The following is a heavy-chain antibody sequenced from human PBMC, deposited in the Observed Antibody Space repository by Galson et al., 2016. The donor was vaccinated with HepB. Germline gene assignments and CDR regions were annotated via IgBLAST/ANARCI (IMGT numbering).Heavy chain of an antibody. J-gene: IGHJ6*02. Sequence: SLRLSCAASGFAFSNYAMSWVRQAPGKGLEWISVISGNGDLTKYADSVRGRFTISRDNSKDTLFLQMNSLRVEDTGVFYCARGLAAVAYYGMDVWGQGITVTVSS. CDR2: ISGNGDLT. D-gene: IGHD2-21*01. CDR1: GFAFSNYA. CDR3: ARGLAAVAYYGMDV. V-gene: IGHV3-23*01.